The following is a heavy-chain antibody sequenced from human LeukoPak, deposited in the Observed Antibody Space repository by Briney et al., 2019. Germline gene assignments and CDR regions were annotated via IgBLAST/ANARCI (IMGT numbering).Heavy chain of an antibody. CDR2: INPNSGGT. CDR3: ARDGAPSSVAVAGTSDY. D-gene: IGHD6-19*01. Sequence: GASVKVSCKASGHTFTGYYMHWVRQAPGQGLEWMGWINPNSGGTNYAQKFQGRVTMTRDTSISTAYMELSRLRSDDTAVYYCARDGAPSSVAVAGTSDYWGQGTLVTVSS. V-gene: IGHV1-2*02. CDR1: GHTFTGYY. J-gene: IGHJ4*02.